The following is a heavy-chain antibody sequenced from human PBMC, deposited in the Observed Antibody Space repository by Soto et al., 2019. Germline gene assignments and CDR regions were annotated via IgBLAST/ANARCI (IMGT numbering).Heavy chain of an antibody. J-gene: IGHJ6*02. CDR2: IWYDGSNK. V-gene: IGHV3-33*01. Sequence: SCKASGYTFTSYYMHWVRQAPGKGLEWVAVIWYDGSNKYYADSVKGRFTISRDNSKNTLYLQMNSLRAEDTAVYYCARDRPNYGMDVWGQGTTVTVSS. CDR1: GYTFTSYY. CDR3: ARDRPNYGMDV.